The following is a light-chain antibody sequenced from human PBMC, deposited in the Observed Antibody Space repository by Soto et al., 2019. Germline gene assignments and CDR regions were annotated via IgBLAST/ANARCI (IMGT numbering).Light chain of an antibody. CDR1: QSFLYSSNNKNY. CDR3: QHYYSIPWT. V-gene: IGKV4-1*01. CDR2: WVS. J-gene: IGKJ1*01. Sequence: DLLLTPSPDSLGVSLGEMATINCKSSQSFLYSSNNKNYLAWYQQKPGQPPKLLIYWVSTRESGVPDRFSGSGSGTDFTLTISSLQAEDVAVYYCQHYYSIPWTFGQGTKVDIK.